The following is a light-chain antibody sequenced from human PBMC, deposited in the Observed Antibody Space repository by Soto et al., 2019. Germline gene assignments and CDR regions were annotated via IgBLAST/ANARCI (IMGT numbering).Light chain of an antibody. CDR2: WAS. CDR3: QQYYSTPLT. J-gene: IGKJ4*01. Sequence: DIVMTQSPDSLAVSLGERATINCKSRQSVLYSSNNKNYLAWYQQKPGQPPKLLIYWASTRESGVPDRFSGSGSGTDFTLTISSLQAEDVAVYSCQQYYSTPLTFGGGTKVEIK. V-gene: IGKV4-1*01. CDR1: QSVLYSSNNKNY.